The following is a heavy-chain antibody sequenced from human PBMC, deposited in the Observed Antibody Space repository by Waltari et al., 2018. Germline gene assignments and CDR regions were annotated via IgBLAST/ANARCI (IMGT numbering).Heavy chain of an antibody. CDR3: AGLPGIAAAGTDGYYYYYYGMDV. V-gene: IGHV7-4-1*02. J-gene: IGHJ6*02. CDR2: INTNTGNP. D-gene: IGHD6-13*01. Sequence: QVQLVQSGSELKKPGASVKVSCKASGYTFTSYAMNWVRQAPGQGLEWMVWINTNTGNPTYAQGFQGRFVFSVDTSVRTAYLQISSLTAEDTAVYYCAGLPGIAAAGTDGYYYYYYGMDVWGQGTTVTVSS. CDR1: GYTFTSYA.